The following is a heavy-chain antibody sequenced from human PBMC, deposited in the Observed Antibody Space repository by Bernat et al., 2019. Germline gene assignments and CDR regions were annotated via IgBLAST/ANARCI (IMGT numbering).Heavy chain of an antibody. D-gene: IGHD5-12*01. Sequence: QLQLQESGPGLVKPSETLSLTCTVSGGSISSSSYYWGWIRQPPGKGLEWIGSIYYSGSTYYNPSLKIRVTISVDTSKNQFSLKLSSVTAADTAVYYCARVGYSGYDSDYWGQGTLVTVSS. CDR1: GGSISSSSYY. CDR2: IYYSGST. V-gene: IGHV4-39*01. J-gene: IGHJ4*02. CDR3: ARVGYSGYDSDY.